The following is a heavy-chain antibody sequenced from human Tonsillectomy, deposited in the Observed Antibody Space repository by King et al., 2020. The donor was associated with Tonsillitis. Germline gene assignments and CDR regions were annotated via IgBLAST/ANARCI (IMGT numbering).Heavy chain of an antibody. J-gene: IGHJ1*01. CDR3: ARERGPYGDYVYFQH. Sequence: VQLQESGPGLVKPSETLTLTCTVSGGSISSYYWSWIRQPAGKGLEWIGRIYTSGSTNYNPSLKSRVTMSVDTSKNQFSLKLSSVTAADTAVYYCARERGPYGDYVYFQHWGQGTLVTVSS. CDR2: IYTSGST. V-gene: IGHV4-4*07. CDR1: GGSISSYY. D-gene: IGHD4-17*01.